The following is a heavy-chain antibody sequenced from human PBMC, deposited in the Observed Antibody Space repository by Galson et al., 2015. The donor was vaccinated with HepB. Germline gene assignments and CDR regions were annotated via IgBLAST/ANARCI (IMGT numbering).Heavy chain of an antibody. CDR1: GFTFSSYG. CDR3: AREDLAGEYFDY. CDR2: IWYDGSNK. V-gene: IGHV3-33*01. Sequence: SLRLSCAASGFTFSSYGMHWVRQAPGKGPEWVAVIWYDGSNKYYADSVKGRFTISRDNSKNTLYLQMNSLRAEDTAVYYCAREDLAGEYFDYWGQGTLVTVSS. J-gene: IGHJ4*02. D-gene: IGHD3-10*01.